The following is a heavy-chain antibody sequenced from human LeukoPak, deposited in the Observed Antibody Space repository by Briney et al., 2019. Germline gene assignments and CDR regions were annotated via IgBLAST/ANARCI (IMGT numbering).Heavy chain of an antibody. V-gene: IGHV3-30-3*01. D-gene: IGHD3-3*01. J-gene: IGHJ4*02. CDR2: ISYDGSNK. CDR1: GFTFSSYA. CDR3: ARSMLYDFWSGPDY. Sequence: GRSLRLSCAASGFTFSSYAMHWVRQAPGKGLEWVAVISYDGSNKYYADSVKGRFTISRDNSKNTLYLQMNSLRAEDTAVYYCARSMLYDFWSGPDYWGQGTLVTVSS.